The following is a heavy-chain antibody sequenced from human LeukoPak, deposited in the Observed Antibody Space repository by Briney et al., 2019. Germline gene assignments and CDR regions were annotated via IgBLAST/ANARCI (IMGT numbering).Heavy chain of an antibody. CDR3: AKDGRQRKTYYYPSGSANAFDV. Sequence: GGSLRLSCAASGFTFSSYGMHWVRQAPGKGLEWVAFIRYDGSNRFYADSVKGRFTISGDNSKNTLFLQMSSLRPEDTAVYYCAKDGRQRKTYYYPSGSANAFDVWGQGTMVTVSS. CDR1: GFTFSSYG. CDR2: IRYDGSNR. J-gene: IGHJ3*01. V-gene: IGHV3-30*02. D-gene: IGHD3-10*01.